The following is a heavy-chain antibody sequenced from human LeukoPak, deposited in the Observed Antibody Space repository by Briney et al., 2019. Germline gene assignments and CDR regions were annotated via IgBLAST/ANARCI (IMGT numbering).Heavy chain of an antibody. Sequence: GASVKVSCKASGYTFTGYYMHWVRQAPGQGLEWMGWINPNSGGTNYAQKFQGRVTMTRDTSISTAYMELSRLRSDDTAVYYCARDQSHYLGYYDSSGPYYFDYWGQGTLVTVSS. V-gene: IGHV1-2*02. D-gene: IGHD3-22*01. CDR2: INPNSGGT. CDR1: GYTFTGYY. J-gene: IGHJ4*02. CDR3: ARDQSHYLGYYDSSGPYYFDY.